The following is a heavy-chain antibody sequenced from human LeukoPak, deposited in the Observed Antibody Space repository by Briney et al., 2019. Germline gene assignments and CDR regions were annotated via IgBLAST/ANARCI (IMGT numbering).Heavy chain of an antibody. J-gene: IGHJ4*02. CDR3: ARSNNDGDYLGVGFDY. D-gene: IGHD4-17*01. CDR1: GYTFSSYA. Sequence: APAKVSCKASGYTFSSYAMNWVRQAPGQGLEWMGWISTNTGNPTYAQGFTGRFVFSLDTSVSTAYLQISSLQAEDTAVYYCARSNNDGDYLGVGFDYWGQGTLVTVSS. CDR2: ISTNTGNP. V-gene: IGHV7-4-1*02.